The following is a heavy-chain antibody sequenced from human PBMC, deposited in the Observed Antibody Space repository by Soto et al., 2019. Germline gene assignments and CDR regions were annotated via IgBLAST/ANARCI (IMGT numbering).Heavy chain of an antibody. D-gene: IGHD3-10*01. CDR2: IYDNGTT. J-gene: IGHJ6*02. CDR1: VLTGSNAY. Sequence: WWSLRLSCSASVLTGSNAYMAWFRQAPGMGLEWVSVIYDNGTTYYADSVKGRFTISRDTSTNTLSLQMDSLRAEDTAVYYCVRPLPSGRNYGLDVWGQGTTVTVSS. V-gene: IGHV3-53*01. CDR3: VRPLPSGRNYGLDV.